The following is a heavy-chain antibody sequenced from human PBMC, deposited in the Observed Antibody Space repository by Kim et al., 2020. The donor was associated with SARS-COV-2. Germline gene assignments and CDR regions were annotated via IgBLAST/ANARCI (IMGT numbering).Heavy chain of an antibody. D-gene: IGHD3-22*01. CDR1: GFDFSTSC. Sequence: GGSLRLSCAASGFDFSTSCMHWVRQAPGKGLVWVSRISSDGGDIKYADSVKGRFTISRDNAKNTLYLQMNGLRTEDTAVYYCAKVGDYDSSGFYAFFRSWGQGTRVTVSS. V-gene: IGHV3-74*03. J-gene: IGHJ5*02. CDR3: AKVGDYDSSGFYAFFRS. CDR2: ISSDGGDI.